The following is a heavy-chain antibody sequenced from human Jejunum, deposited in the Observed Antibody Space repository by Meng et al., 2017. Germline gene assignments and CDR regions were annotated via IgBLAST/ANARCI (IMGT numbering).Heavy chain of an antibody. CDR2: MYTSGTT. CDR1: GGSISSGGYY. Sequence: SETLSSTCTALGGSISSGGYYWSWIRQPAEKGLEWIGRMYTSGTTNYNPSLKGRVSISLDTSTNQFSLRLSSVTATDTAVYYCARERGYYSGGICYFVALDIWGQGTMVTVSS. J-gene: IGHJ3*02. D-gene: IGHD2-15*01. V-gene: IGHV4-61*02. CDR3: ARERGYYSGGICYFVALDI.